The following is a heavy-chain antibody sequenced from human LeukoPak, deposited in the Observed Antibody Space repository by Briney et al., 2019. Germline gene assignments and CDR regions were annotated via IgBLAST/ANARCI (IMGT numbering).Heavy chain of an antibody. CDR2: IYYSGST. CDR3: ARRRGQQLLTLYYYYYMDV. D-gene: IGHD6-13*01. J-gene: IGHJ6*03. CDR1: GGSISSSSYY. Sequence: SETLSLTCTVSGGSISSSSYYWGWIRQPPGKGLEWIGSIYYSGSTYYNPSLKSRVTLSVDTPKNQFSLKLSSVTAADTAVYYCARRRGQQLLTLYYYYYMDVWGKGTTVTVSS. V-gene: IGHV4-39*07.